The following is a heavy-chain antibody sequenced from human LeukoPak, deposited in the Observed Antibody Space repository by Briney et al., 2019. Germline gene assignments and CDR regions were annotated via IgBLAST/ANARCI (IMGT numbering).Heavy chain of an antibody. J-gene: IGHJ4*02. Sequence: ASVKVSCKASGYTFTGYYMHWVRQAPGQGLEWMGRINPNSGGTNYAQKFQGRVTMTRDTSISTAYMELSRLRSDDTAVYYCARAANYVWGSYRFDYWGQGTLVTVSS. CDR3: ARAANYVWGSYRFDY. CDR1: GYTFTGYY. CDR2: INPNSGGT. D-gene: IGHD3-16*02. V-gene: IGHV1-2*06.